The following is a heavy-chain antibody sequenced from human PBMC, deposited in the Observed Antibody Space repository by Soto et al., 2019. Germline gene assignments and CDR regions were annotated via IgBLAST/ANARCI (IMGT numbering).Heavy chain of an antibody. V-gene: IGHV1-8*01. CDR3: ARGSVTSPPRYYYYGMDV. CDR1: GYTFTSYD. Sequence: SVKVSCKASGYTFTSYDINWVRQATGQGLEWMGWMNPNSGNTGYAQKFQGRVTMTRNTSISTAYMELSSLRSEDTAVYYCARGSVTSPPRYYYYGMDVWGQGTTVTVSS. J-gene: IGHJ6*02. CDR2: MNPNSGNT. D-gene: IGHD4-4*01.